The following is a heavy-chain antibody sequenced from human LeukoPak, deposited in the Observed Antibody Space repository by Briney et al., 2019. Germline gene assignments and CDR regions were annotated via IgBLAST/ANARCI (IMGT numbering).Heavy chain of an antibody. V-gene: IGHV3-53*01. CDR1: GFTVSSNY. CDR3: ARDSGEYYFDY. CDR2: IYSGGST. J-gene: IGHJ4*02. Sequence: GGSLRLSCAASGFTVSSNYMSWVRQAPGKGLEWVSVIYSGGSTYYADSVKGRFTISRDSSKNTLYLQMNSLRAEDTAVYYCARDSGEYYFDYWGQGTLVTVSS.